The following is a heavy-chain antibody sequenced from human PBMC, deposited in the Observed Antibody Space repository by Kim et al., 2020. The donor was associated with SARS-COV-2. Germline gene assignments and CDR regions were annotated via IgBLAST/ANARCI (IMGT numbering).Heavy chain of an antibody. CDR2: IWYDGSNK. V-gene: IGHV3-33*01. CDR3: ARDLKFPFRSKNPLSGYDFSMLFDY. Sequence: GGSLRLSCAASGFTFSSYGMHWVRQAPGKGLEWVAVIWYDGSNKYYADSVKGRFTISRDNSKNTLYLQMNSLRAEDTAVYYCARDLKFPFRSKNPLSGYDFSMLFDYWGQGTLVTVSS. J-gene: IGHJ4*02. CDR1: GFTFSSYG. D-gene: IGHD5-12*01.